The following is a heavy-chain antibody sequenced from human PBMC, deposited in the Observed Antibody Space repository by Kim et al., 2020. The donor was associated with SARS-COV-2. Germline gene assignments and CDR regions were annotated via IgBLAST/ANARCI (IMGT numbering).Heavy chain of an antibody. Sequence: NPSLTHRVTTSVDTAKNQFSLKLSSVTAADPAVYYCARGSYGDVSKYFQHWGQGTLVTVSS. J-gene: IGHJ1*01. V-gene: IGHV4-34*01. D-gene: IGHD4-17*01. CDR3: ARGSYGDVSKYFQH.